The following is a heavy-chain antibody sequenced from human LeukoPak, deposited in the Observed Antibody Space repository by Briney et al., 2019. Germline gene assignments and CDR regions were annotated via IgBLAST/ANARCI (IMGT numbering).Heavy chain of an antibody. CDR1: GGSVTSGTYF. D-gene: IGHD3-22*01. CDR3: ARSPSGYRFDY. CDR2: ISNSGST. Sequence: SETLSLTCTVSGGSVTSGTYFWPWLRQPPGTGLDWIGFISNSGSTNYNPSLKSRVTISRDTSKNRFSLNLNSVTAADTAVYFCARSPSGYRFDYWGQGALVTVSS. V-gene: IGHV4-61*01. J-gene: IGHJ4*02.